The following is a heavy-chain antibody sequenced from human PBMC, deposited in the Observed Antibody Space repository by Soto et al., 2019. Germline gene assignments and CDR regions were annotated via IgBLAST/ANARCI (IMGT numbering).Heavy chain of an antibody. CDR1: SDSINNYY. Sequence: QVRLQESGPGLVTPSETLSLICSVSSDSINNYYWSWVRQPPGKGLEWLGCMLYTGTTKYNPSLRGRISMSGDASKSPFSLKLTSVTAADTAVYYCARVSGFDYCYPQQFDSWGQGSLVTVSS. CDR2: MLYTGTT. D-gene: IGHD5-12*01. V-gene: IGHV4-59*01. J-gene: IGHJ4*02. CDR3: ARVSGFDYCYPQQFDS.